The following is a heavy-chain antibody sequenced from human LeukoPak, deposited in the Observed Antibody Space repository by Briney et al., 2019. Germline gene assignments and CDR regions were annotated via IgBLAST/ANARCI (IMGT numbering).Heavy chain of an antibody. J-gene: IGHJ5*02. CDR3: AKDALPYCSGGSCYMKS. D-gene: IGHD2-15*01. Sequence: PGGSLRLSCVGSGFTISNYWMHWVRQAPGTGLVWVSRIHPDGRITTYADSVKGRFTISRDNAKNTLYLQMNSLRAEDTAVYYCAKDALPYCSGGSCYMKSWGQGTLVTVSS. V-gene: IGHV3-74*03. CDR2: IHPDGRIT. CDR1: GFTISNYW.